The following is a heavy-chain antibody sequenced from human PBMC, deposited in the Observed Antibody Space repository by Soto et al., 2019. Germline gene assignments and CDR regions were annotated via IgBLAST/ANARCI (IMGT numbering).Heavy chain of an antibody. CDR3: ARYQCSGGSCWIQLWFDFYY. J-gene: IGHJ4*02. Sequence: QVQLVQSGAEVKKPGASVKVSCKASGYNFTSYAMHWVRQAPGQRLEWMGWINAGNGNTKYSQKYQVRVTITRDTSASTAYMEVSSLRSEDTAGYYCARYQCSGGSCWIQLWFDFYYWGQGTLVTGSS. CDR1: GYNFTSYA. V-gene: IGHV1-3*01. CDR2: INAGNGNT. D-gene: IGHD2-15*01.